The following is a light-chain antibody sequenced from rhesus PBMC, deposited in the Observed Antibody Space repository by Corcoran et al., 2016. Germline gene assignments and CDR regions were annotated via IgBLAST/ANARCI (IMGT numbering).Light chain of an antibody. CDR2: EVR. CDR3: CAYGGAYTDI. CDR1: SSDIRDYNF. V-gene: IGLV2-32*01. J-gene: IGLJ1*01. Sequence: QAALTQPRSVYGSPGQSVTISCTGTSSDIRDYNFVSWYQQHPGTAPKLIIYEVRKRPSGVSDRFSGSKSGKTAFLTISGLQAEDEANYYCCAYGGAYTDIFDTWTRLTVL.